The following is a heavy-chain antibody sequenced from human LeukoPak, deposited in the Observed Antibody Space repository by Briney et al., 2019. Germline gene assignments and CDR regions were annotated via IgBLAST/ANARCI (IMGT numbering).Heavy chain of an antibody. J-gene: IGHJ4*02. CDR1: GFTFNNYA. D-gene: IGHD6-13*01. CDR3: GTVHPDRIGAAGTYYFDH. Sequence: QSGGSLRLSCAASGFTFNNYAMSWVRQAPGKGLEWVSGIDSSGGRTYYADSMKGRFTISRDNSENTLYLQMNSLRAEDTAVYYCGTVHPDRIGAAGTYYFDHWGQGTLVTVSP. CDR2: IDSSGGRT. V-gene: IGHV3-23*01.